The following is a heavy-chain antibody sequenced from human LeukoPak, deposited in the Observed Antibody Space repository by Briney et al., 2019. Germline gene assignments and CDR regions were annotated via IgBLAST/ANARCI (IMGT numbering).Heavy chain of an antibody. CDR3: AREGGSGSYSAY. D-gene: IGHD3-10*01. Sequence: GGSLRLSCAASGFTFITYSMNWVRQAPGKGLEGISYIRSSGSAKYYADSVKGRFTISRDDAKNSLYLQMNSLRDEDTAVYYGAREGGSGSYSAYWGQGTRVTVSS. CDR2: IRSSGSAK. CDR1: GFTFITYS. V-gene: IGHV3-48*02. J-gene: IGHJ4*02.